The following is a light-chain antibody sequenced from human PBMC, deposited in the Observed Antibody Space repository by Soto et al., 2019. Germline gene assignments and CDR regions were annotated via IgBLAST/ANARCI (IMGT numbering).Light chain of an antibody. CDR2: DAS. Sequence: EIVLTPSPGTLSLSPCERATLSSSASQSVSSSYLAWYQQKPGQAPRLLIYDASNRATGIPARFSGSGSGTDFTLTISRLVPEDFALYYCQQHDILPITFGQGTRLEIK. CDR1: QSVSSSY. CDR3: QQHDILPIT. V-gene: IGKV3-20*01. J-gene: IGKJ5*01.